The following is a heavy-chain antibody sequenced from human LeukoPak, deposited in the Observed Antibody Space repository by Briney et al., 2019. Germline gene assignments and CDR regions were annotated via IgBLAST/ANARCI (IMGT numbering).Heavy chain of an antibody. CDR3: AREGGSRQSHYFDY. Sequence: SETLSLTCTVSGGSISSGGYYWSWIRQHPGKGLEWIGYIYYSGSTYYNPSLKSRVTISVDTSKNQFSLKLSAVTAADTAVYYCAREGGSRQSHYFDYWGQGTPVTVSS. V-gene: IGHV4-31*03. CDR2: IYYSGST. J-gene: IGHJ4*02. CDR1: GGSISSGGYY. D-gene: IGHD1-26*01.